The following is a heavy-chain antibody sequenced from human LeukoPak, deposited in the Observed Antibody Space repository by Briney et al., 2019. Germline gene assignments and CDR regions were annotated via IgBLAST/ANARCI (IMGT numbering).Heavy chain of an antibody. CDR3: ARATFSSSGHSY. J-gene: IGHJ4*02. CDR2: ISDSGVGT. V-gene: IGHV3-66*01. CDR1: GFTVSSNY. Sequence: PGGSLRLSCAVSGFTVSSNYMSWVRQAPGVGLEWVSGISDSGVGTYYADSVKGRFTISRDNAKSSLFLQMNSLRAEDTGVYYCARATFSSSGHSYWGLGTLVTVSS. D-gene: IGHD6-13*01.